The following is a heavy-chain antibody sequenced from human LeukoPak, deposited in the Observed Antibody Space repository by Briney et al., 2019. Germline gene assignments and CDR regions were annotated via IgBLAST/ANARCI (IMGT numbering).Heavy chain of an antibody. CDR1: GGSISSYY. CDR2: INHSGST. J-gene: IGHJ4*02. Sequence: PSETLSLTCTVSGGSISSYYWSWIRQPPGKGLEWIGEINHSGSTNYNPSLKSRVTISVDTSKNQFSLKLSSVTAADTAVYYCARGKGDYWGQGTLVTVSS. CDR3: ARGKGDY. V-gene: IGHV4-34*01.